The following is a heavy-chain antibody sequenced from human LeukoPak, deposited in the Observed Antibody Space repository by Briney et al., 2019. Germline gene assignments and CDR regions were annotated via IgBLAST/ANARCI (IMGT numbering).Heavy chain of an antibody. CDR1: GGSISTYY. J-gene: IGHJ6*02. D-gene: IGHD6-19*01. CDR2: IYHSGST. CDR3: AGKIAVAGTNPYYYGMDV. V-gene: IGHV4-4*02. Sequence: SETLSLTCTVSGGSISTYYWSWVRQPPGKGLEWIGEIYHSGSTNYNPSLKSRVTISVDKSKNQFSLKLSSVTAADTAVYYCAGKIAVAGTNPYYYGMDVWGQGTTVTVSS.